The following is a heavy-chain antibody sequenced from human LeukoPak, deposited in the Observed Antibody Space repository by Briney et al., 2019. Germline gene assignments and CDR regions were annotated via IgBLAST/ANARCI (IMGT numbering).Heavy chain of an antibody. J-gene: IGHJ4*02. Sequence: PGGSLRLSCAASGFTFTSDGMIWVRQAPGKGREGVSVIYSGGNTYYADSVKGRFTISRDISKNTLYLQMNSLRAEDTAVYYCARDSHSSSWYSEFDYWGQGTLVTVSS. CDR3: ARDSHSSSWYSEFDY. D-gene: IGHD6-13*01. CDR2: IYSGGNT. CDR1: GFTFTSDG. V-gene: IGHV3-53*01.